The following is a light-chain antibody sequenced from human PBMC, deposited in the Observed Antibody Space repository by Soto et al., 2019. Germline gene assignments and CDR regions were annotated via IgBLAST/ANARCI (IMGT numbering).Light chain of an antibody. Sequence: QSVLTQPASVSGSPGQSIAISCTGTNSDVGSYDRVSWYQHHPGKAPTLMIYEVNKRPSGISDRFSGSKSGNTAFLTISGLQAEDEADYYCCSSVGSPNWVFGGGTKLTVL. CDR1: NSDVGSYDR. CDR3: CSSVGSPNWV. J-gene: IGLJ3*02. V-gene: IGLV2-23*02. CDR2: EVN.